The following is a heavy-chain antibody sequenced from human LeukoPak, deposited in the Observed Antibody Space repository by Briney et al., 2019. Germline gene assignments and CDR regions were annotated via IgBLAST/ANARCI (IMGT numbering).Heavy chain of an antibody. CDR3: ARGRETKSNSWYITY. J-gene: IGHJ4*02. D-gene: IGHD6-13*01. CDR2: IDRGVGST. Sequence: GGSLRLSCAASGFTFSIYDLSWVRQAPGKGLECVSAIDRGVGSTYYADSVKGRFTVSRDNSKNTLYVQMNSLRAEDTAVYYCARGRETKSNSWYITYWGQGTLVTVSS. V-gene: IGHV3-23*05. CDR1: GFTFSIYD.